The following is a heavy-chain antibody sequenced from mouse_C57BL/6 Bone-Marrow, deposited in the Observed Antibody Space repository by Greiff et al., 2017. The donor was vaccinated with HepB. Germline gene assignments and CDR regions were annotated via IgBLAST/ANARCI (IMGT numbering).Heavy chain of an antibody. D-gene: IGHD2-5*01. CDR1: GYAFSSSW. CDR2: IYPGDGDT. V-gene: IGHV1-82*01. Sequence: QVQLKESGPELVKPGASVKISCKASGYAFSSSWMNWVKQRPGKGLEWIGRIYPGDGDTNYNGKFKGKATLTADKSSSTAYMQLSSLTSEDSAVYFCARSILILYSNYVYYAMDYWGQGTSVTVSS. CDR3: ARSILILYSNYVYYAMDY. J-gene: IGHJ4*01.